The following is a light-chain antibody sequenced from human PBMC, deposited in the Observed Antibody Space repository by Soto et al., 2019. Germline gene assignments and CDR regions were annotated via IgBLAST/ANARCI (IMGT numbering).Light chain of an antibody. CDR1: QSIRIY. CDR2: GAS. Sequence: DIQMTQSPSSLSASVGDRVTISCRASQSIRIYLNWYLQKPGKAPKALIYGASSLQSGVPSRFSGSRSGPDFTLTISNLQHEDFATYYCQQSYSAPYTFGQGNRLDI. CDR3: QQSYSAPYT. J-gene: IGKJ2*01. V-gene: IGKV1-39*01.